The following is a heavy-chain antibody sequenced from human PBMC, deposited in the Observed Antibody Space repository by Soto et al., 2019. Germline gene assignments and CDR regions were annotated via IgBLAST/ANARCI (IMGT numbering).Heavy chain of an antibody. V-gene: IGHV3-21*01. CDR2: ISSSSAYI. J-gene: IGHJ4*02. D-gene: IGHD3-10*01. CDR3: ARGGREITRHLDY. Sequence: EVQLVESGGDLVKPGGSLRLSCADYGFTFSTYSMIWVRQAPGKGLEWVSAISSSSAYIFYADSVKGRFTISRDNAKNSLYLQMNSRSAEDTDVYYCARGGREITRHLDYWRQGTLVTVSS. CDR1: GFTFSTYS.